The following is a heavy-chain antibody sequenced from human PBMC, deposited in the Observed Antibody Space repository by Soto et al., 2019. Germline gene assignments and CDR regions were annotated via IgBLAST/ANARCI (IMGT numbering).Heavy chain of an antibody. CDR2: IYHSGST. Sequence: SETLSLTCAVSGGSISSGGYSWSWIRQPPGKGLEWIGYIYHSGSTYYNPSLKSRVTISVDRSKNQFSLKLSSVTAADTAVYYCARVVHYYDSSGYYSFDPWGQGTLVTVSS. V-gene: IGHV4-30-2*01. CDR1: GGSISSGGYS. J-gene: IGHJ5*02. CDR3: ARVVHYYDSSGYYSFDP. D-gene: IGHD3-22*01.